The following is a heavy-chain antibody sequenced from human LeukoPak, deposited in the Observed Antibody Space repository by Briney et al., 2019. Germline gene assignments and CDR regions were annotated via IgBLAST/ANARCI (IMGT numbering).Heavy chain of an antibody. Sequence: PGGPLRLSCAASGFTFSSYWMHWVRQAPGKGLVWVSRINSDGSSTSYADSVKGRFTISRDNAKNTLYLQMNSLRAEDTAVYYCARARGDNDFWSGYYTPDPFDIWGQGTMVTVSS. CDR3: ARARGDNDFWSGYYTPDPFDI. CDR1: GFTFSSYW. J-gene: IGHJ3*02. CDR2: INSDGSST. V-gene: IGHV3-74*01. D-gene: IGHD3-3*01.